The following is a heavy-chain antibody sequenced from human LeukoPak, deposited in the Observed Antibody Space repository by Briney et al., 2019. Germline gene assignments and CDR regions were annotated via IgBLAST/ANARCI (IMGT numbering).Heavy chain of an antibody. Sequence: GGSLRLSCAASGFTFSSYEMNWVRQAPGKGLEWVSYISSSGSTMYYADSVKGRFTISRDNAKNSLFLQMNSLRAKDTAVYYCVRDGGTYAYWGQGTLVTVSS. D-gene: IGHD1-26*01. CDR2: ISSSGSTM. CDR3: VRDGGTYAY. CDR1: GFTFSSYE. J-gene: IGHJ4*02. V-gene: IGHV3-48*03.